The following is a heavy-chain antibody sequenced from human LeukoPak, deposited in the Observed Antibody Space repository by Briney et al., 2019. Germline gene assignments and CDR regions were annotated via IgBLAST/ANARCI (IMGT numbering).Heavy chain of an antibody. CDR3: ARVGRYCSGGSCYSILDY. CDR2: IYSGGST. D-gene: IGHD2-15*01. V-gene: IGHV3-53*01. J-gene: IGHJ4*02. Sequence: GGSLRLSCAASGFTVSSNYMSWVRQAPGKGLEWVSVIYSGGSTYYADSVKGRFTISRDNSKNTLYLQMNSLRAEDTAVYYCARVGRYCSGGSCYSILDYWGQGTLVTVSS. CDR1: GFTVSSNY.